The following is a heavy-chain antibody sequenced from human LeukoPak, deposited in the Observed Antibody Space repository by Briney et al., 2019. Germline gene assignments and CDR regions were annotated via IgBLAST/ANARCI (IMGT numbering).Heavy chain of an antibody. D-gene: IGHD5-18*01. CDR2: IIPIFGTA. J-gene: IGHJ4*02. V-gene: IGHV1-69*13. CDR3: AFRGYSYGYISD. Sequence: ASVKVSCKASGGTFSSYAISWVRQAPGQGLEWMGGIIPIFGTANYAQKFQGRVTITADESTSTAYMELSSLRSEDTAVHYCAFRGYSYGYISDWGQGTLVTVSS. CDR1: GGTFSSYA.